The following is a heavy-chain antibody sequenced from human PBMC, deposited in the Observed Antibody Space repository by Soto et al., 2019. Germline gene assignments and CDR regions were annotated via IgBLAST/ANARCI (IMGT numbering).Heavy chain of an antibody. V-gene: IGHV3-74*01. D-gene: IGHD6-19*01. CDR2: INSDGSIT. Sequence: GSLSISFEASRFTLSSYWIHWSLPAPLNRLVLVSRINSDGSITSYADSVKGRFTISRDNAKNSLYLQMNSLRVDDTAVYYCVTGSGWHEYCGHGTLVTVSS. CDR3: VTGSGWHEY. CDR1: RFTLSSYW. J-gene: IGHJ4*01.